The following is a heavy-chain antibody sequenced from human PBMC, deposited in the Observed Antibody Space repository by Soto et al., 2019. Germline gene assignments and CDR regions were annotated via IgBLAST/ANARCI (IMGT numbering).Heavy chain of an antibody. Sequence: SVKVSCKASGGTFSSYAISWVRQAPGQGLEWMGGIIPIFGTANYAQKFQGRVTITADESTSTANMELSSPRSEDTAVYYCARDYGHDCSGGSCYFYFWGQGPLVTVSS. CDR1: GGTFSSYA. V-gene: IGHV1-69*13. D-gene: IGHD2-15*01. CDR3: ARDYGHDCSGGSCYFYF. J-gene: IGHJ4*02. CDR2: IIPIFGTA.